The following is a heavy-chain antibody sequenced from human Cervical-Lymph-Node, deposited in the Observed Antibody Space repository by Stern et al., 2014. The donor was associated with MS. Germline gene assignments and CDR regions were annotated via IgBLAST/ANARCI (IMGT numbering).Heavy chain of an antibody. CDR1: GFTFSNHG. CDR2: IWDDGTYR. CDR3: ARGDVVGAIGHFDY. J-gene: IGHJ4*02. Sequence: VQLVESGGGVVQPGRSLRLSCAASGFTFSNHGMHWVRQAPGKGLEWVAIIWDDGTYRFYSDSVQGRFTISRDNSKNTLYLQMNSLRVEDTAMYYCARGDVVGAIGHFDYWGQGTLVTVSS. V-gene: IGHV3-33*01. D-gene: IGHD1-26*01.